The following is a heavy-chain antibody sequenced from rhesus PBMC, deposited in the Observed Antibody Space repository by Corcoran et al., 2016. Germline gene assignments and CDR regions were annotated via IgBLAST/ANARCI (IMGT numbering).Heavy chain of an antibody. V-gene: IGHV4-127*01. Sequence: QVQLQESGPGLVKPSETLSLTCAVSGYSLSSVYGWTWIRQPPGKGREWIGYIGGSSGSTNNNPSLKSRVTISKDTSENQCSLKLTAVTAADTAVYYCARGTPNFDYWGQGVLVTVSS. CDR3: ARGTPNFDY. CDR1: GYSLSSVYG. J-gene: IGHJ4*01. CDR2: IGGSSGST. D-gene: IGHD1-38*01.